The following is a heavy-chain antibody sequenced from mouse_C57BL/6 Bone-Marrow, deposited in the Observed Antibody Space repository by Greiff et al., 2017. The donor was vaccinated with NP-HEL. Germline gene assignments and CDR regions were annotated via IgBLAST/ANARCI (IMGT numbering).Heavy chain of an antibody. CDR3: ARHYYGSSYDYFDY. J-gene: IGHJ2*01. Sequence: EVQLQESGGGLVQPGGSLKLSCAASGFTFSDYYMYWVRQPPEKRLEWVAYISNGGGSTYYPDTVKGRFTISRDNAKNTLYLQMSRLKSEDTGMYYCARHYYGSSYDYFDYWGQGTTLTVSS. CDR1: GFTFSDYY. D-gene: IGHD1-1*01. V-gene: IGHV5-12*01. CDR2: ISNGGGST.